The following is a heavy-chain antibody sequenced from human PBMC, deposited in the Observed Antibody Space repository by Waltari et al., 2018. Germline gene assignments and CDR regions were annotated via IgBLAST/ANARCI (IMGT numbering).Heavy chain of an antibody. J-gene: IGHJ4*02. CDR3: AREQRTYYFDY. CDR1: GFTVSSSH. CDR2: LYTSDGT. D-gene: IGHD6-25*01. Sequence: EVQLVESGGGLIQPGGSLRLSCAASGFTVSSSHMSWVRQAPGKGLGGVPVLYTSDGTYYADSVRGRFTISRDNAKNALYLQMNSLRAEDTALYYCAREQRTYYFDYWGQGTLVTVSS. V-gene: IGHV3-53*01.